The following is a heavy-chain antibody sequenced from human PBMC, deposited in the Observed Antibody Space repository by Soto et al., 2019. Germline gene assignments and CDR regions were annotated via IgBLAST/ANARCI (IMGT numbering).Heavy chain of an antibody. CDR2: IKNVASII. CDR1: GITFNNYW. CDR3: XXDEGRGLNS. Sequence: EVQLVESGGGLIQPGGSLRLSCAVSGITFNNYWMHWIRQTPGKGVVWVSHIKNVASIINYADSVKGRFTISRDNAGXXXXXXXXXXXXXXXXXXXXXXDEGRGLNSWGQGT. J-gene: IGHJ4*02. V-gene: IGHV3-74*01.